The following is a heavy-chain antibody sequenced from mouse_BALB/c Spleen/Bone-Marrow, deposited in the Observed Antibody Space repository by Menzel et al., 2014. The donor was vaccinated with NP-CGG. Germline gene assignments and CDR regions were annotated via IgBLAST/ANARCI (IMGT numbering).Heavy chain of an antibody. V-gene: IGHV14-3*02. D-gene: IGHD2-14*01. CDR2: IDPANGNS. Sequence: VQLQQPGAELVKPGASVKLSCSGSGFNIEDVYMYYLKQRPEQGLEWIGRIDPANGNSEYAPKFRGKATITAGTSSNTAYLQLSSLTSEDTAVYYCNRYDWYFDVWGAGTTVTVSS. CDR3: NRYDWYFDV. J-gene: IGHJ1*01. CDR1: GFNIEDVY.